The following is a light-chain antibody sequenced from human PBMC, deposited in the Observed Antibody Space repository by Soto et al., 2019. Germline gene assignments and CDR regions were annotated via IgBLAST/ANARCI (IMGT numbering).Light chain of an antibody. CDR1: QSVSSSY. V-gene: IGKV3-20*01. CDR3: LQHNTYPLT. Sequence: EIVLTQSPGTLSLSPGERATLSCRASQSVSSSYLAWYQQKPGQAPRLLIYGASSRATGIPDRFSGSGSGTDFTLNISRLEPEDFATYYCLQHNTYPLTFGGGTKVEIK. J-gene: IGKJ4*01. CDR2: GAS.